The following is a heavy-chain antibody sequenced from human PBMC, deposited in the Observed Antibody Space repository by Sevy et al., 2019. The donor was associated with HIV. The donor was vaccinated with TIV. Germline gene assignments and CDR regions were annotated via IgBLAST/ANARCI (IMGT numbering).Heavy chain of an antibody. J-gene: IGHJ4*02. Sequence: GGSLRLSCAASGFTFSSYEMNWVPQAPGKGLEWVSYISNSGTTISYSDSVRGRFSISRDNARNSLYLQMNSLRAEDTAVYYCARDLPPSATTVAHFDYWGQGTLVTVSS. CDR3: ARDLPPSATTVAHFDY. V-gene: IGHV3-48*03. CDR1: GFTFSSYE. CDR2: ISNSGTTI. D-gene: IGHD4-17*01.